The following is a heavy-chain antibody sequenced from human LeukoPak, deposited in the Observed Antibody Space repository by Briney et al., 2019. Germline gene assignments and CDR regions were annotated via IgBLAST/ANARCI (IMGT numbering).Heavy chain of an antibody. CDR3: STDIETNWGGH. Sequence: RESLRLSCAASGFTFSNAWMSWVREAPQKGPGWVSRVKGKTDGGTTHYAAPVKGRFTISRDDSKDTLYLQMNSLKTEDTAVYYCSTDIETNWGGHWGQGTLVTVSS. CDR2: VKGKTDGGTT. J-gene: IGHJ5*02. V-gene: IGHV3-15*01. CDR1: GFTFSNAW.